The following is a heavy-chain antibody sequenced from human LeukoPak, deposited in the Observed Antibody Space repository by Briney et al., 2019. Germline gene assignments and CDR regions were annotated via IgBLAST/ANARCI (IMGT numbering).Heavy chain of an antibody. Sequence: PSETLSLTCAVYGGSFSGYYWSWIRQPPGKGLGWIGEINDSVSTNYNPSLKSRVTISVDTSKNQFSLKLSSVTAADTAVYYCAIKVDPSYYYYYYMDVWGKGTTVTVSS. CDR3: AIKVDPSYYYYYYMDV. D-gene: IGHD1-26*01. CDR2: INDSVST. CDR1: GGSFSGYY. J-gene: IGHJ6*03. V-gene: IGHV4-34*01.